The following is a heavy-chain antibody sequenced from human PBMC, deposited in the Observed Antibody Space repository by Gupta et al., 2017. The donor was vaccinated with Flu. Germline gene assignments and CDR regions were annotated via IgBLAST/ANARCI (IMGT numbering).Heavy chain of an antibody. Sequence: EVQLLESGGGLVQPGGSLRLSCAAAGFTVRSSAMNWVRQAPGKGLEWVSSLSSTGGSIYYADSVKGRFAISRDNSKNTLYLQMNSLRAEDTAVYYCAKSSAARPFDPYYFDFWGQGTLVTVSS. CDR2: LSSTGGSI. V-gene: IGHV3-23*01. CDR3: AKSSAARPFDPYYFDF. D-gene: IGHD6-6*01. J-gene: IGHJ4*02. CDR1: GFTVRSSA.